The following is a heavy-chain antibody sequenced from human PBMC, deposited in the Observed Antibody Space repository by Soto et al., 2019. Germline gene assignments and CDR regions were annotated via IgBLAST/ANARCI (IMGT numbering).Heavy chain of an antibody. J-gene: IGHJ6*02. Sequence: GASLKISCKGSGYSFTSYWIGWVRQMPGKGLEWMGIIYPGDSDTRYSPSFQGQVTISADKSISTAYLQWSSLKASDTAMYYCARFINSSSWYSHYYYGMDVWGQGTTVTVSS. CDR1: GYSFTSYW. CDR2: IYPGDSDT. V-gene: IGHV5-51*01. CDR3: ARFINSSSWYSHYYYGMDV. D-gene: IGHD6-13*01.